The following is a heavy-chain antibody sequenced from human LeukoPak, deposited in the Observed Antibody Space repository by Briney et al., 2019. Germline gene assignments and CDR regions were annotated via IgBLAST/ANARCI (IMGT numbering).Heavy chain of an antibody. J-gene: IGHJ4*02. CDR2: VSSSGGST. D-gene: IGHD5-18*01. Sequence: PGGSLRLSCAASGFTFSSYAMSWVRQAPGKGLEWVSGVSSSGGSTYYTDSVKGRFTISRDNSKNTLYLQMNSLRAEDTAVYYCAKDRVRGYSYGYEADYWGQGTLVTVSS. CDR1: GFTFSSYA. CDR3: AKDRVRGYSYGYEADY. V-gene: IGHV3-23*01.